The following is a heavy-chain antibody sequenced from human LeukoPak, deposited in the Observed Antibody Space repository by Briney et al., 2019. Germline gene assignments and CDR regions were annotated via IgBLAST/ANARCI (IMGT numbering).Heavy chain of an antibody. J-gene: IGHJ4*02. V-gene: IGHV4-59*01. CDR2: IYNSGTT. CDR1: GGSLSSYY. D-gene: IGHD3-22*01. Sequence: SETLSLTCTVSGGSLSSYYWTWIRQPPGKGLEWIGYIYNSGTTNYNPSLKSRVTISVDTSKNQFSLKLSSVTAADTAVYYCARGTYYYGSSAYSPFDYWGTGTLVPVSS. CDR3: ARGTYYYGSSAYSPFDY.